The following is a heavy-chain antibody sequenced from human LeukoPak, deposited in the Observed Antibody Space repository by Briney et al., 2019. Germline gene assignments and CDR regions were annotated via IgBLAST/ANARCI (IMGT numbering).Heavy chain of an antibody. V-gene: IGHV1-8*01. CDR2: MNPNSGNT. Sequence: GASVKVSCKASGYTFTSYDINWVRQAPGQGLEWMGWMNPNSGNTGYAQKFQGRVTMTRNTSISTAYMELNSLGFEDTAVYYCARIWANCGGDCYSEEAFDIWGQGTMVAVSS. CDR1: GYTFTSYD. CDR3: ARIWANCGGDCYSEEAFDI. D-gene: IGHD2-21*02. J-gene: IGHJ3*02.